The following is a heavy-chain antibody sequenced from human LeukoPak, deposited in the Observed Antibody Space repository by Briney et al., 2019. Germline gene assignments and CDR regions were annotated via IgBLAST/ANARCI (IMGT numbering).Heavy chain of an antibody. V-gene: IGHV3-48*01. Sequence: QPGGSLRLSCAASGFTFSSYSVNWVRQAPGKGLEWVSYISSSSSTIYYADSVKGRFTISRDNAKNSLYLQMNSLRAEDTAVYYCARVPRSSSSRYYYMDVWGKGTTVTVSS. D-gene: IGHD6-6*01. J-gene: IGHJ6*03. CDR3: ARVPRSSSSRYYYMDV. CDR2: ISSSSSTI. CDR1: GFTFSSYS.